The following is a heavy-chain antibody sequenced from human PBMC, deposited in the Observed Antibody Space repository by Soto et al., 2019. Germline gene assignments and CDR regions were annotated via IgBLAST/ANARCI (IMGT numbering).Heavy chain of an antibody. CDR3: ARTSDLPFDY. CDR2: ISAYNGNT. J-gene: IGHJ4*02. Sequence: ASVKVSCKASGYTFTSYGISWVRQAPGQGLEWMGWISAYNGNTNYAQKFQGRVTMTRNTSISTAYMELSSLRSEDTAVYYCARTSDLPFDYWGQGTLVTVSS. V-gene: IGHV1-18*04. CDR1: GYTFTSYG.